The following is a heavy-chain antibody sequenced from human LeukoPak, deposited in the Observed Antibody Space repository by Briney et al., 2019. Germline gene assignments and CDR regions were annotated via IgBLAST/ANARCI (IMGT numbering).Heavy chain of an antibody. CDR1: GITFSGSG. D-gene: IGHD3-10*01. CDR3: AKAWYYYGSGSSRPPFDY. CDR2: ISGSGSNT. Sequence: GGSLRLSCAASGITFSGSGMSWVRQAPGKGLEWVSTISGSGSNTHYADSVKGRFTISRDNYKDTLYMQMNSLRAEDTAVYYCAKAWYYYGSGSSRPPFDYWGQGTLVTVSS. J-gene: IGHJ4*02. V-gene: IGHV3-23*01.